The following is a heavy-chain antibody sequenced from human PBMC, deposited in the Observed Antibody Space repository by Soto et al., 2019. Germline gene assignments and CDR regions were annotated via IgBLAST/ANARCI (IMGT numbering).Heavy chain of an antibody. CDR2: IRGSGVRT. CDR1: GFSFSSYA. J-gene: IGHJ5*02. V-gene: IGHV3-23*01. Sequence: GGSLRLSCAASGFSFSSYAMSWVSQAPGKGLEWVSAIRGSGVRTYYTDSVTGRLTISRDNSKNTMYLQTTSVRVEDPAVYYCANVRGYSGYDGVPTWFDPWGQGTQVTVSS. D-gene: IGHD5-12*01. CDR3: ANVRGYSGYDGVPTWFDP.